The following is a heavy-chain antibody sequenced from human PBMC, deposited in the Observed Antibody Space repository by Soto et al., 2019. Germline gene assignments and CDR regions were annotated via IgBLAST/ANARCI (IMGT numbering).Heavy chain of an antibody. CDR3: ARQTRDYGGNSGHFDY. CDR2: IKEDGREK. J-gene: IGHJ4*02. CDR1: GFTFDDYG. V-gene: IGHV3-7*01. Sequence: GGSLRLSCAASGFTFDDYGMTWVRQAPGKGLEWVANIKEDGREKYYVESVKGRFTISRDIVKDSLYLQMNSLRAEDTAVYYCARQTRDYGGNSGHFDYWGQGTPVTVSS. D-gene: IGHD4-17*01.